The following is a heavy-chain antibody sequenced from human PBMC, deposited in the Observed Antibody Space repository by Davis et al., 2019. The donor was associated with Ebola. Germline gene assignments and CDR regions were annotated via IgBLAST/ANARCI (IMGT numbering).Heavy chain of an antibody. J-gene: IGHJ6*03. CDR1: GFTFSSYG. V-gene: IGHV3-30*02. D-gene: IGHD7-27*01. CDR3: AKTSSNWGSNYYYYYMDV. CDR2: IRYDGSNK. Sequence: GESLKISCAASGFTFSSYGMHWVRQAPGKGLEWVAFIRYDGSNKYYADSVKGRFTISRDNSKNTLYLQMNSLRAEDTAVYYCAKTSSNWGSNYYYYYMDVWGKGTTVTVSS.